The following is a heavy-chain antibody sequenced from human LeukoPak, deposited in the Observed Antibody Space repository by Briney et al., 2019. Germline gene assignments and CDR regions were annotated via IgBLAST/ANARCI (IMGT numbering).Heavy chain of an antibody. V-gene: IGHV4-59*08. CDR3: ARSYGDYGFPFDL. D-gene: IGHD4-17*01. CDR1: GDSISSYY. CDR2: IYYSGST. J-gene: IGHJ2*01. Sequence: PSETLSLTCTVSGDSISSYYWSWIRQPPGKGLEWIGYIYYSGSTNYNPSLKSRVTISVDTSKNQFSLKLSSVTAADTAVYYCARSYGDYGFPFDLWGRGTLVTVSS.